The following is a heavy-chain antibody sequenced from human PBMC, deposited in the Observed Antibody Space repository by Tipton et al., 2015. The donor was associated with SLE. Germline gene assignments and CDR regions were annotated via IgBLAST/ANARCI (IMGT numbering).Heavy chain of an antibody. J-gene: IGHJ4*02. CDR1: GFTFSSYG. D-gene: IGHD6-6*01. CDR2: INGFGDTT. V-gene: IGHV3-23*01. Sequence: GSLRLSCAAAGFTFSSYGMHWVRQAPGKGLEWVSGINGFGDTTFYADSVKGRFTISRDNSRRTLSLQMNSLRAEDTAIYYCARSVPSKYYYDHWGPGSLVTVSS. CDR3: ARSVPSKYYYDH.